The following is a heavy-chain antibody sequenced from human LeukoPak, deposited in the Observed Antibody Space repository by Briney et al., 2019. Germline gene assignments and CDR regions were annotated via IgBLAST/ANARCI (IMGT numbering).Heavy chain of an antibody. J-gene: IGHJ4*02. Sequence: GGSLRLAWAASAFTFSSYAMHCVRQAPGKWLEWVGVISYDGSNKYYADSVKGRFTIPRDNSKNTLYLQMNSLRAEDTAVYYCAVGSGWLDYWGQGTLVTVSS. CDR2: ISYDGSNK. CDR3: AVGSGWLDY. CDR1: AFTFSSYA. D-gene: IGHD6-19*01. V-gene: IGHV3-30-3*01.